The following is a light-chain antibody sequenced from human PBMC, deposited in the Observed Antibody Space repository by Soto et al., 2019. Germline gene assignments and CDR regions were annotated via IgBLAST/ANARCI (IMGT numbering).Light chain of an antibody. CDR3: QSYDSSSWV. J-gene: IGLJ3*02. CDR2: EDN. CDR1: SGNIANNY. V-gene: IGLV6-57*03. Sequence: NFMLTQPHSVSESPGKTVTVSCTRSSGNIANNYVQWYQQRPESDPTTVIYEDNQRPSWVPDRFSGSIDTSSNSASPTNSVQNNEDEADYYCQSYDSSSWVFGGGTKLTVL.